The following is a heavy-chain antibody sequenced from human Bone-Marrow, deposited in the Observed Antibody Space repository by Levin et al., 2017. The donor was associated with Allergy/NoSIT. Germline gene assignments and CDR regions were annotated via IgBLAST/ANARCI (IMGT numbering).Heavy chain of an antibody. V-gene: IGHV3-7*05. CDR2: INKGRNEI. CDR3: VRGGGYYGSW. D-gene: IGHD3-10*01. J-gene: IGHJ4*02. Sequence: TGGSLRLSCEASGFTFSDYWMSWVRQPSGKGLEWVARINKGRNEIFYVDSVKGRFTISRDDGKKSLYLQMNSLRVEDTAVYYCVRGGGYYGSWWGQGALVTVSA. CDR1: GFTFSDYW.